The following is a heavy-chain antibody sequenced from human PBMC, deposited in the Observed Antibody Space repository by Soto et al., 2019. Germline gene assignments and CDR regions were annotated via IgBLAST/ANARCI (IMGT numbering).Heavy chain of an antibody. Sequence: ASVKVSCKASGYTFTSYDINWVRQATGQGLEWMGWMNPNSGNTGYAQKFQGRVTMTRNTPISTAYMELSSLRSEDTAVYYCAITTVVPYYFDYWGQGTLVTVSS. J-gene: IGHJ4*02. CDR2: MNPNSGNT. V-gene: IGHV1-8*01. CDR1: GYTFTSYD. D-gene: IGHD4-17*01. CDR3: AITTVVPYYFDY.